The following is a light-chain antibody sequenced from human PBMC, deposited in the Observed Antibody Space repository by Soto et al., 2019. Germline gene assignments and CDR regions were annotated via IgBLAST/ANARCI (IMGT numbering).Light chain of an antibody. CDR1: QSISST. CDR2: GAS. CDR3: QQYNNWPRT. Sequence: DIVWTQSPGTLSLSPGQRATLSCRASQSISSTFLAWYQQKPGQAPRLLIYGASSRATGIPARFSGSGSGTEFTLTISSLQSEDLAVYYCQQYNNWPRTFGQGTKVDIK. V-gene: IGKV3D-15*01. J-gene: IGKJ1*01.